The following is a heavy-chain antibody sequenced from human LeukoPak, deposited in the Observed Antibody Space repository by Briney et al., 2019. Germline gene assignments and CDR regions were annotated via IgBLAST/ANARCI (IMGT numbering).Heavy chain of an antibody. J-gene: IGHJ4*02. V-gene: IGHV4-61*02. CDR3: AREGWERHHFDH. CDR2: IYVIGST. Sequence: SETLSLTCTVSGGSISSSSYYWSWIRQPTGKGLEWIGRIYVIGSTNYNPSLKSRVTITMDTSKNQFSLKLSSVTAADTAVYYCAREGWERHHFDHWGQGTLVTVSS. D-gene: IGHD1-26*01. CDR1: GGSISSSSYY.